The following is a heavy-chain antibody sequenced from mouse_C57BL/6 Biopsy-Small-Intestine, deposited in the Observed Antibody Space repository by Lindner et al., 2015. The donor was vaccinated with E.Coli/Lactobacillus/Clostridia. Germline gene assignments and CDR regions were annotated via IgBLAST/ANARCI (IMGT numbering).Heavy chain of an antibody. J-gene: IGHJ1*01. Sequence: VQLQESGAELVKPGASVKISCMASGYTFTSYVMHWVKQKPGQGLEWIGYINPYNDGTKYNEKFKGKATLTSDKSSSTAYMELSSLTSEDSAVYYCARGVNWYFDVWGAGTTVTVSS. CDR3: ARGVNWYFDV. CDR1: GYTFTSYV. V-gene: IGHV1-14*01. CDR2: INPYNDGT. D-gene: IGHD2-2*01.